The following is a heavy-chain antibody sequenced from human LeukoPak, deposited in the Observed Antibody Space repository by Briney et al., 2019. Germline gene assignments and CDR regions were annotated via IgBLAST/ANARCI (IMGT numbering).Heavy chain of an antibody. D-gene: IGHD5-24*01. CDR3: ARHGGGYSFDY. CDR2: IYHSGST. V-gene: IGHV4-38-2*01. CDR1: GYSISSGYY. Sequence: SETLSLTCAVSGYSISSGYYWGWIRQPPGKGLEWIGSIYHSGSTYYNPSLKSRVTISVGTSKNQFSLKLTSVTAADTAVYYCARHGGGYSFDYWGQGTLVTVSS. J-gene: IGHJ4*02.